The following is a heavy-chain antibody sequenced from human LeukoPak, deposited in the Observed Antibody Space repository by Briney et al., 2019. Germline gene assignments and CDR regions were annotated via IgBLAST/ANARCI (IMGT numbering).Heavy chain of an antibody. J-gene: IGHJ4*02. V-gene: IGHV3-23*01. CDR3: AKGFWSGYYELDY. CDR2: ISGSGGST. CDR1: GFTFSSYW. Sequence: GGSLRLSCAASGFTFSSYWMHWVRQAPGKGLEWVSAISGSGGSTYYADSVKGRFTISRDNSKNTLYLQMNSLRAEDTAVYYCAKGFWSGYYELDYWGQGTLVTVSS. D-gene: IGHD3-3*01.